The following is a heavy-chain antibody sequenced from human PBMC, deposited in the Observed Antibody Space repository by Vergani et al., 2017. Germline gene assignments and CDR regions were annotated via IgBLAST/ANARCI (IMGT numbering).Heavy chain of an antibody. Sequence: EVQLVESGGGLVKPGGSLRLSCAASGFTFSNAWMSWVRQAPGKGLEWVGSIKSKTDGGTTDYAAPVKGRFTISRDDSKNTLYLQMNSLKTEDTAVYYCTTDLDYGERVDYWGQGTLVTVSS. D-gene: IGHD4-17*01. J-gene: IGHJ4*02. CDR2: IKSKTDGGTT. V-gene: IGHV3-15*01. CDR3: TTDLDYGERVDY. CDR1: GFTFSNAW.